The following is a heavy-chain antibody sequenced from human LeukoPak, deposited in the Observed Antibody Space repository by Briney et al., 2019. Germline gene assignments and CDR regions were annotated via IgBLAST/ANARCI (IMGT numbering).Heavy chain of an antibody. V-gene: IGHV3-23*01. CDR1: GFTFSNYA. Sequence: GGSLRLSCAASGFTFSNYAMSWVRQAPGKGLEWVSGISGSGGSTYYADSVGRFSISRDNSNNTLYLQLTSLRADDTAVYYCAKEGRGMGAATMGYWGQGTLVTVSS. J-gene: IGHJ4*02. D-gene: IGHD1-26*01. CDR2: ISGSGGST. CDR3: AKEGRGMGAATMGY.